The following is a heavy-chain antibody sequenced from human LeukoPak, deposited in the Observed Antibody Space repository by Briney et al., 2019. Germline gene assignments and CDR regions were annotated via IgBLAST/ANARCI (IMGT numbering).Heavy chain of an antibody. V-gene: IGHV4-4*08. CDR3: ARRNDFDI. CDR2: IYSSETT. CDR1: GGSITGYH. J-gene: IGHJ3*02. Sequence: SETLSLTCTVSGGSITGYHWSWIRQPPGKGLEWIGYIYSSETTNYKPSLKSRVTISADTSKNQFSLKLTSVTAADTAIYYRARRNDFDIWGQGTMVTVPS.